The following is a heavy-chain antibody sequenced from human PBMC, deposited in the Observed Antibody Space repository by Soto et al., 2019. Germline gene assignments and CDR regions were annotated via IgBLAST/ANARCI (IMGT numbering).Heavy chain of an antibody. CDR2: ISGSGDDT. Sequence: EVQLLESGGGLVQPGGSLRLSCAASGFSFSSYVMTWVRQAPGKGLEWVSDISGSGDDTNYADSVKGRFTIARDNSKNTLYLQMNSLRAEDAALYHCAKCRVPDYSDSSGYDYWGQGTLVTVSS. CDR3: AKCRVPDYSDSSGYDY. D-gene: IGHD3-22*01. CDR1: GFSFSSYV. V-gene: IGHV3-23*01. J-gene: IGHJ4*02.